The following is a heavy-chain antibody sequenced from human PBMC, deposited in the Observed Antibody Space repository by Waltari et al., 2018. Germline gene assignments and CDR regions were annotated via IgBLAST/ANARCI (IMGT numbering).Heavy chain of an antibody. J-gene: IGHJ5*02. CDR1: GGTFSSYA. CDR2: IIPVFGTA. D-gene: IGHD6-13*01. Sequence: QVPLVQSGAEVKKPGSSLKVSCKASGGTFSSYAINWVRQAPGQGLEWMGGIIPVFGTANYAQRFQGRVTITTEESTSTAYMELSSLKPEDTAVYYCTRVTGGSWEGGFDPWGQGTLVTVSS. V-gene: IGHV1-69*05. CDR3: TRVTGGSWEGGFDP.